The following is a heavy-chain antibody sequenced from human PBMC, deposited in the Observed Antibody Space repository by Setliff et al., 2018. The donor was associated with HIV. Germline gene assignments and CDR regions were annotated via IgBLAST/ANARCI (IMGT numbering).Heavy chain of an antibody. CDR2: VYYSGST. Sequence: SETLSLTCDVSGDLIRNSFYYWAWIRQSPGRGLEWIGSVYYSGSTHYNPSLESRATISVDTSMNYLSLNLTSVTAADTAIYYCARSSTAGFDFWGQGTLVTVSS. CDR1: GDLIRNSFYY. CDR3: ARSSTAGFDF. V-gene: IGHV4-39*07. D-gene: IGHD6-19*01. J-gene: IGHJ4*02.